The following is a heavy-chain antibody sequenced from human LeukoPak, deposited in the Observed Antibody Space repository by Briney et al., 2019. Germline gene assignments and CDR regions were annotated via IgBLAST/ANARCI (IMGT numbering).Heavy chain of an antibody. CDR2: ISGSGDNT. D-gene: IGHD3-10*01. CDR1: GFSLNNYA. CDR3: AKLSLSGRSQSADY. V-gene: IGHV3-23*01. J-gene: IGHJ4*02. Sequence: GGSLRLSCAASGFSLNNYAMTWVRQAPGKGLEWVSGISGSGDNTYNADSVKGRFTISRDSSKNTLYLQLSSLRAEDTAVYYCAKLSLSGRSQSADYWGQGTLVTVSS.